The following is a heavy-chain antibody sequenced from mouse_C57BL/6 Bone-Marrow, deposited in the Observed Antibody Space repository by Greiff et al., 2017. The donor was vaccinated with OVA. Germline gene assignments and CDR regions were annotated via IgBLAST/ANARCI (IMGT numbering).Heavy chain of an antibody. CDR1: GYTFTSYW. CDR3: ARRLVDY. D-gene: IGHD6-1*01. J-gene: IGHJ2*01. CDR2: INPRSGYT. V-gene: IGHV1-7*01. Sequence: VQLQESGAELAKPGASVKLSCKASGYTFTSYWMHWVKQRPGQGLAWIGYINPRSGYTKYNQKFKDKATLTADKTSSTAYMQLSNRTYEVSAVYCYARRLVDYWGQGTTLTVSS.